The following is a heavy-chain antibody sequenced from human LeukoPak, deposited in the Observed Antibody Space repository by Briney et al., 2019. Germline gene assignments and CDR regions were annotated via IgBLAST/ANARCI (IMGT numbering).Heavy chain of an antibody. D-gene: IGHD3-10*01. CDR1: GFTFSSYA. V-gene: IGHV3-30-3*01. CDR2: ISYDGSSK. Sequence: GRSLRLSCAASGFTFSSYAMHWVRQAPGKGLEWVILISYDGSSKYYADSVKGRFTISRDNSKNTLYLQMNSLRAEDTAVYYCARGYYYGSNWGQGTLVTVSS. CDR3: ARGYYYGSN. J-gene: IGHJ4*02.